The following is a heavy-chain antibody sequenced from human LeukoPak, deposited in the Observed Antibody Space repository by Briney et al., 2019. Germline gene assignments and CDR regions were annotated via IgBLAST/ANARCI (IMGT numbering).Heavy chain of an antibody. D-gene: IGHD2-2*01. CDR3: ARRIVVPAAIWP. V-gene: IGHV4-61*02. CDR1: GGSISSGGHY. Sequence: SQTLSLTCTVSGGSISSGGHYWGWIRQPAGKGLEYLGRISSTGSTNYNPSLRSRVTISADTSKNHFSLKLTSVTAADTAVYYCARRIVVPAAIWPWGQGTLVTVSS. J-gene: IGHJ5*02. CDR2: ISSTGST.